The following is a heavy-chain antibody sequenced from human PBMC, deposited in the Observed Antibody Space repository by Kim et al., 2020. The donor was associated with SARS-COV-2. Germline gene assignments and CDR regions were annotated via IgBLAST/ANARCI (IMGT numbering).Heavy chain of an antibody. D-gene: IGHD2-21*01. CDR3: ASGCGGDCYYPFHY. J-gene: IGHJ4*02. V-gene: IGHV3-30*07. Sequence: DTVKCRFTISRDTSKNTMYLQMNSLRVEDTAVYYCASGCGGDCYYPFHYWGQGTLVTVSS.